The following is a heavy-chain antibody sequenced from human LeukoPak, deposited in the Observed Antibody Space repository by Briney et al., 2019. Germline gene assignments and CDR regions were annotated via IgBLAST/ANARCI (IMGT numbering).Heavy chain of an antibody. CDR1: GGSISSSNYY. CDR2: ISHTGST. CDR3: ARSMVRGVINWFDP. Sequence: SETLSLTCTVSGGSISSSNYYWGWIRQSPGMGLDWIGSISHTGSTYHNPSLKSRVTISVDTSKNQFSLKLRSVTAADTAVYYCARSMVRGVINWFDPWGQGTLVTVSS. D-gene: IGHD3-10*01. V-gene: IGHV4-39*01. J-gene: IGHJ5*02.